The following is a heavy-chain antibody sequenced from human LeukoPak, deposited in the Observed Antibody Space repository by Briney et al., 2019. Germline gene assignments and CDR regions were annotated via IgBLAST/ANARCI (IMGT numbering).Heavy chain of an antibody. J-gene: IGHJ4*02. D-gene: IGHD3-22*01. CDR1: GFTFDDYA. CDR3: AKDHSSGVYASYYYDSSGYYNDY. Sequence: GRSLRLSCAASGFTFDDYAMHWVRQAPGKGLEWVAFIRYDGSNKYYADSVKGRFTISRDNSKNTLYLQMNSLRAEDTAVYYCAKDHSSGVYASYYYDSSGYYNDYWGQGTLVTVSS. CDR2: IRYDGSNK. V-gene: IGHV3-30*02.